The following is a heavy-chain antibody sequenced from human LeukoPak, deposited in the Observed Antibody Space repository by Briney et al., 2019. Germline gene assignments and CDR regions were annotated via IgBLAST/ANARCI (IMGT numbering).Heavy chain of an antibody. V-gene: IGHV1-69*01. CDR1: GGTFISYA. J-gene: IGHJ3*02. CDR2: IIPIFGTA. CDR3: ARARDRWSRYAFDI. Sequence: ASVKVSCKASGGTFISYAISWVRQAPGQGLEWMGGIIPIFGTANYAQKFQGRVTITADESTSTAYMELSSLRSEDTAVYYCARARDRWSRYAFDIWGQGTMVTVSS. D-gene: IGHD4-23*01.